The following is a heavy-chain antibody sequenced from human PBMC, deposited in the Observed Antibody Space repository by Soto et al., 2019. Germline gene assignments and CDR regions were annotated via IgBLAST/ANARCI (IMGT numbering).Heavy chain of an antibody. V-gene: IGHV4-39*01. Sequence: SETLSLTCTVSGGSISSSNLYWGWIRQPPGKGLEWIGSLYYSGSTYYNSSLKSRVTVSVDTSQNQLSLKLNSVTAADTAVYYCASLWAPHIAAAFTPTWGQGTLVTVSS. CDR3: ASLWAPHIAAAFTPT. CDR1: GGSISSSNLY. D-gene: IGHD6-13*01. J-gene: IGHJ5*02. CDR2: LYYSGST.